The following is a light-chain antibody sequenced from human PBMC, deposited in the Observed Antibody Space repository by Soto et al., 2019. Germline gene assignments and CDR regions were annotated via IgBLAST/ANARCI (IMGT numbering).Light chain of an antibody. CDR2: VAS. Sequence: IPMTQSPSLLSASVGDRVTITCQATQDIRKYLNWYQQTPGKAPKLLIYVASSLETGVPPRFSGSGSGTYFTFTISSLQPEDLATYYCQQSDDLPYAFGQGTKLEIK. V-gene: IGKV1-33*01. CDR1: QDIRKY. CDR3: QQSDDLPYA. J-gene: IGKJ2*01.